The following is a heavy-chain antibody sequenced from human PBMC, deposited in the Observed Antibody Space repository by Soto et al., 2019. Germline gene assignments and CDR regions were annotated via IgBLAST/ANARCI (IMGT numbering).Heavy chain of an antibody. Sequence: PGGSLRLSCAASGFTFSSYAMSWVRQAPGKGLEWVSAISGSGGSTYYADSVKGRFTISRDNSKNTLYLQMNSLRAEDTAVYYCAKRSQKVLKSLTAPYWGQGTLVTVSS. CDR2: ISGSGGST. J-gene: IGHJ4*02. D-gene: IGHD1-20*01. CDR3: AKRSQKVLKSLTAPY. V-gene: IGHV3-23*01. CDR1: GFTFSSYA.